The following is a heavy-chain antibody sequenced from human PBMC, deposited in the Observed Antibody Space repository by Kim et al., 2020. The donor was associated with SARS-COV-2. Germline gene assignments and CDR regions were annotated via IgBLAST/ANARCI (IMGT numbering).Heavy chain of an antibody. CDR3: ARVDGRGYYYGMDV. J-gene: IGHJ6*02. Sequence: GGSLRLSCAASGFTFSSSDVTWVRPAPGTWLEFISYISRSGTTIYYTDSVKGRFTISRDNAKNSLYLQLSSLRAEDTAIYYCARVDGRGYYYGMDVWGQGTTVSVSS. CDR2: ISRSGTTI. CDR1: GFTFSSSD. V-gene: IGHV3-48*03. D-gene: IGHD3-16*01.